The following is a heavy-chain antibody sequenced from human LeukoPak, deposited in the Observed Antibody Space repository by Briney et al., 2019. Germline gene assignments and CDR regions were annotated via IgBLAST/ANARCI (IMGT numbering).Heavy chain of an antibody. CDR3: ARRYGSGSSGTFDY. Sequence: SETLSLTCAVYGGSFSGYYWSWIRQPPGKGLEWIAYIYYSGSTNYNPSLKSRVTISVDTSKNQFSLKLSSVTAADTAVYYCARRYGSGSSGTFDYWGQGTLVTVSS. D-gene: IGHD3-10*01. CDR1: GGSFSGYY. J-gene: IGHJ4*02. V-gene: IGHV4-59*01. CDR2: IYYSGST.